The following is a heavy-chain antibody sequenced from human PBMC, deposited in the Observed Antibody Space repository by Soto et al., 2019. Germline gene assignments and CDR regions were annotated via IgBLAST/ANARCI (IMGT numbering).Heavy chain of an antibody. CDR1: GFTFSSYA. V-gene: IGHV3-64*01. J-gene: IGHJ3*02. D-gene: IGHD4-17*01. CDR2: SSSNGGST. CDR3: ARGLIGLRGAFDI. Sequence: ESGGGLVQPGGSLRLSCAASGFTFSSYAMHWVRQAPGKGLEYVSASSSNGGSTYYANSVKGRFTISRDNSKNTLYLQMGSLRAEDMAVYYCARGLIGLRGAFDIWGQGTMVTVSS.